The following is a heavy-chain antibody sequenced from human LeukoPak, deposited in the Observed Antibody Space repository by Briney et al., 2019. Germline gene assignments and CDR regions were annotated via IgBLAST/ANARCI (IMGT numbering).Heavy chain of an antibody. Sequence: ASVTVSCKASGYTFTSYDINWVRQATGQGLEWMGWMNPNSGNTGYAQKFQGRVTMTRNTSISTAYMELSSLRSEDTAVYYCARVRYMVRGVRVPNWFDPWGQGTLVTVSS. CDR3: ARVRYMVRGVRVPNWFDP. D-gene: IGHD3-10*01. CDR1: GYTFTSYD. J-gene: IGHJ5*02. CDR2: MNPNSGNT. V-gene: IGHV1-8*01.